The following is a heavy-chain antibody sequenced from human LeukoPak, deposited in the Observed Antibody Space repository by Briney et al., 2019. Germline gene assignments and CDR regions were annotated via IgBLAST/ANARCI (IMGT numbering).Heavy chain of an antibody. Sequence: PSETLSLTCTVSGGSISSSSYYWGWLRQSPGKGLEWIGSIYYSGSTYYNLSLKSRVTISVDTSKNQFSLKLSSVTAADTAVYYCARHLYGSGLHRIDYWGQGTLVSVSS. CDR1: GGSISSSSYY. CDR2: IYYSGST. D-gene: IGHD6-19*01. J-gene: IGHJ4*02. CDR3: ARHLYGSGLHRIDY. V-gene: IGHV4-39*01.